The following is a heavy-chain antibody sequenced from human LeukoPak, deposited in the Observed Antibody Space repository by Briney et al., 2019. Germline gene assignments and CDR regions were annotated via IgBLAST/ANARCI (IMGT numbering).Heavy chain of an antibody. D-gene: IGHD5-12*01. Sequence: ASVKVSCKASGYTFTSYGISWVRQAPGQGLEWMGWISAYNGNTNYAQKLQGRVTMTTDTSTSTAYMELRSLRSDDTAVYYCARDKAVATKGGWFDTWGQGTPVTVSS. V-gene: IGHV1-18*01. CDR1: GYTFTSYG. J-gene: IGHJ5*02. CDR3: ARDKAVATKGGWFDT. CDR2: ISAYNGNT.